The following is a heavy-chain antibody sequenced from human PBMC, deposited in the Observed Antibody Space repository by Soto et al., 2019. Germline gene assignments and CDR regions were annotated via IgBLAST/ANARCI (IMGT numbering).Heavy chain of an antibody. D-gene: IGHD1-26*01. J-gene: IGHJ5*02. CDR2: MSADNDHT. V-gene: IGHV1-18*01. CDR1: GYTFTSYG. CDR3: ATQEVGGSYVYTFDP. Sequence: ASVKVSCKASGYTFTSYGISWVRQAPGQGLEWMGWMSADNDHTDYTQKLRGRVTVSTDTSITTTYMELSSLTSDDTAVYYCATQEVGGSYVYTFDPWGQGTLVTVSS.